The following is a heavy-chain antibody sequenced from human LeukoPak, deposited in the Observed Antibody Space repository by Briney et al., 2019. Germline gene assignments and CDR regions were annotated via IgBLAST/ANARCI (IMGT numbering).Heavy chain of an antibody. V-gene: IGHV3-23*01. J-gene: IGHJ4*02. CDR1: GFPFSNYA. CDR3: AKNSGYSWQYFFDY. Sequence: SGGSLRLSCAASGFPFSNYAVGWVRQAPGKGLEWVSAISGGGGPTYYADSVKGRFTISRDNSKNTLYLQMNSLRAEDAAVYFCAKNSGYSWQYFFDYWGQGTLVTVSS. D-gene: IGHD6-25*01. CDR2: ISGGGGPT.